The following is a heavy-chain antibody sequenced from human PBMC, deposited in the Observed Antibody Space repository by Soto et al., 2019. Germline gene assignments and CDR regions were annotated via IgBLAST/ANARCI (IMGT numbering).Heavy chain of an antibody. CDR1: GFTFSNYG. Sequence: GGSLRLSCAASGFTFSNYGMHWVRQAPGKGLEWVAVIWYDGSNKYYADSVKGRFTISRDNSKNTLYLQMNSLRAEDTAVYYCAKDQGSSWYEIDYWGQGTLVTVSS. CDR3: AKDQGSSWYEIDY. CDR2: IWYDGSNK. V-gene: IGHV3-33*06. D-gene: IGHD6-13*01. J-gene: IGHJ4*02.